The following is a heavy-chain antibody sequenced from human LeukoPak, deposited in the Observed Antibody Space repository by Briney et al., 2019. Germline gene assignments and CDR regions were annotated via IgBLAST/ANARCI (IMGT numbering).Heavy chain of an antibody. J-gene: IGHJ5*02. Sequence: TPSETLSLTYTVSGGSISSYYWSWIRQPPGKGLEWIGHIYGSGSTNYNPSLKSRVTLSVDTSKNQFSLKLSSVTAADTAVYYCAREGTSGTHLNWFDPWGQGTLVTVSS. V-gene: IGHV4-59*01. CDR3: AREGTSGTHLNWFDP. CDR2: IYGSGST. CDR1: GGSISSYY. D-gene: IGHD1-1*01.